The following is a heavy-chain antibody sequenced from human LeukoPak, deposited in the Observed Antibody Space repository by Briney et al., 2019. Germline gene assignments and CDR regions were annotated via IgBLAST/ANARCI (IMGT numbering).Heavy chain of an antibody. CDR1: GYSISSGYY. CDR3: ARSGSYYSAVDAFDF. CDR2: IYHSGST. V-gene: IGHV4-38-2*02. D-gene: IGHD1-26*01. Sequence: SETLSLTCTVSGYSISSGYYWGWIRQPPGKGLEWIGSIYHSGSTYYNPSLKSRVTISVDTSKNQFSLKLSSVTAADTAVYYCARSGSYYSAVDAFDFWGQGTMVTVSS. J-gene: IGHJ3*01.